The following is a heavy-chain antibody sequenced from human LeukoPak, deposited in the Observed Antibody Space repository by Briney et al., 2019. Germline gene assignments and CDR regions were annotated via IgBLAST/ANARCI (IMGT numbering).Heavy chain of an antibody. CDR2: IYYSGST. V-gene: IGHV4-59*08. J-gene: IGHJ5*02. CDR3: ARLVDYCSGGSCYSENWFDP. Sequence: PSETLSLTCTVSGGSISSYYWSWIRQPPGKGLEWIGYIYYSGSTNYNPSLKSRVTISVDTSKNQFSLKLSSVTAADTAVYYCARLVDYCSGGSCYSENWFDPWGQGTLVTVSS. D-gene: IGHD2-15*01. CDR1: GGSISSYY.